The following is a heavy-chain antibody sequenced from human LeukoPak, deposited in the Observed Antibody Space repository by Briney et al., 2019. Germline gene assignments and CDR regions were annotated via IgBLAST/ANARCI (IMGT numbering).Heavy chain of an antibody. CDR2: MNPNSGNT. Sequence: ASVKVSCKASGYTFTSYDINWVRQASGQGLEWMGWMNPNSGNTGYAQKFRGRVTVTRNTSINTAYMELRNLRSEDTAVYFCARGHNIGWYVNWFDPWGQGTLVTVSS. CDR3: ARGHNIGWYVNWFDP. J-gene: IGHJ5*02. CDR1: GYTFTSYD. D-gene: IGHD6-19*01. V-gene: IGHV1-8*01.